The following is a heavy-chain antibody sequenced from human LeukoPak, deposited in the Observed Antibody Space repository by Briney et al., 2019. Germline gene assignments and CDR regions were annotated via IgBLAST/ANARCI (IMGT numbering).Heavy chain of an antibody. Sequence: GGSLKLSCAASGFTFSIYGMNWVRHAPGKGREWVANVKQDGSETYYVDSVKGRFTISRDNATNSLYMQMNSRRAEDTSVYYCARDGLRSGGGDYWGQGTLVTVSS. V-gene: IGHV3-7*01. CDR3: ARDGLRSGGGDY. CDR2: VKQDGSET. D-gene: IGHD3-16*01. CDR1: GFTFSIYG. J-gene: IGHJ4*02.